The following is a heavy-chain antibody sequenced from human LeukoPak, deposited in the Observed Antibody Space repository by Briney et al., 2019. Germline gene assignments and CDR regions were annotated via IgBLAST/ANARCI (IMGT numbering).Heavy chain of an antibody. J-gene: IGHJ4*02. CDR2: IYYSGST. D-gene: IGHD3-10*01. CDR3: ARAVGYYYGSGSYLDY. Sequence: SETLSLTCTVSGGSISSYYWSWIRQPPGKGLEWIGYIYYSGSTNYNPSLKSRVTISVDTSKNQFSLKLSSVTAADTAVYYCARAVGYYYGSGSYLDYWGQGTLVTVSS. CDR1: GGSISSYY. V-gene: IGHV4-59*01.